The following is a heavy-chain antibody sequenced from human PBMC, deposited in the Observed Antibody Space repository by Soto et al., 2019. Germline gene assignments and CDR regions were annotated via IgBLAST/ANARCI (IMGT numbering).Heavy chain of an antibody. Sequence: PSETLSLTCTVSGGSISSGDYYWSWIRQPPGKGLEWIGYIYYSGSTYYNPSLKSRVTISVDTSKNQFSLKLSSVTAADTAVYYCARAKGVSNDFWSGYSTYFDYWGQGTLVTVS. CDR2: IYYSGST. J-gene: IGHJ4*02. CDR3: ARAKGVSNDFWSGYSTYFDY. CDR1: GGSISSGDYY. D-gene: IGHD3-3*01. V-gene: IGHV4-30-4*01.